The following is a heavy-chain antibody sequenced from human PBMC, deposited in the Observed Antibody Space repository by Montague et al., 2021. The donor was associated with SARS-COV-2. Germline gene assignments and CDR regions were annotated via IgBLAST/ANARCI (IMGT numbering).Heavy chain of an antibody. V-gene: IGHV4-39*01. CDR1: GGSISSSNYY. D-gene: IGHD3-10*01. CDR3: ASGVRVRRYYFDY. CDR2: IFYSGST. J-gene: IGHJ4*02. Sequence: SETLSLTCTVSGGSISSSNYYWGWIRQPPGKGLEWIGSIFYSGSTDYNPSLKSRVTISVDTSKNQFSLKLSSVTAADTAVYYCASGVRVRRYYFDYWGQGTMVTVSS.